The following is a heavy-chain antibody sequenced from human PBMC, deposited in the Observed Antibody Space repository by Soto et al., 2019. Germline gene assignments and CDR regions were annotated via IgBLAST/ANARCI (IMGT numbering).Heavy chain of an antibody. CDR1: GGSISSGGYY. V-gene: IGHV4-31*03. D-gene: IGHD4-17*01. CDR3: ARDVDYGGNRFYY. Sequence: SETLSLTCTVSGGSISSGGYYWSWIRQHPGKGLEWIGYIYYSGSTYYNPSLKSRVTISVDTSKNQFSLKLSSVTAADTAVYYCARDVDYGGNRFYYWGQGTLVTVSS. J-gene: IGHJ4*02. CDR2: IYYSGST.